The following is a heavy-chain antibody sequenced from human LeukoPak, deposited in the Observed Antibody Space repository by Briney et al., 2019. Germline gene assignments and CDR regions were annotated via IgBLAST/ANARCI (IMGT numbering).Heavy chain of an antibody. J-gene: IGHJ5*02. Sequence: SETLSLTCTVSGGSISSYYWSWIRQPPGKGLEWIGYIYYSGSTNYNPSLKSRVTISVDTSKNQFSLKLSSVTAADTAVYYCARLYGDYGGWFDPWGQGTPVTVSS. V-gene: IGHV4-59*01. CDR2: IYYSGST. CDR1: GGSISSYY. D-gene: IGHD4-17*01. CDR3: ARLYGDYGGWFDP.